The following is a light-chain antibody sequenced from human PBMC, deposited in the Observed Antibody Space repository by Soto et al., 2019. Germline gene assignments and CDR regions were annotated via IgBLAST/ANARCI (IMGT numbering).Light chain of an antibody. CDR3: QSYGSSLSGA. CDR1: SSNIGAGYD. V-gene: IGLV1-40*01. Sequence: QSVLTQPPSVSGAPGQRVTISCTGSSSNIGAGYDVHWYQQFPGTAPKLLIYGNSNRPSGVPDRFSGSKSGTSASLAITGLQAEDEADYYCQSYGSSLSGAFGSGTKVTVL. J-gene: IGLJ1*01. CDR2: GNS.